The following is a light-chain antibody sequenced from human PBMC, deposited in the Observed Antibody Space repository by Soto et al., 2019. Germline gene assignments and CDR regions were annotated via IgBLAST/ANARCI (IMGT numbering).Light chain of an antibody. CDR2: DVS. CDR3: SSFTSTRTRL. Sequence: QSALTQPASVSGSPGQSITISCTGTSSDVGGYNYVSWFQQHPGKAPKLMIYDVSNRPSVVSNRFSGSKSGNTASLTISGLQAEDEADYYCSSFTSTRTRLFGGGTKVTVL. CDR1: SSDVGGYNY. J-gene: IGLJ2*01. V-gene: IGLV2-14*01.